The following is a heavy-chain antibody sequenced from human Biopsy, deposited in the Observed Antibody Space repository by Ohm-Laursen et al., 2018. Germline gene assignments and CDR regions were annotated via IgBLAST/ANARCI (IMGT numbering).Heavy chain of an antibody. J-gene: IGHJ4*02. CDR3: ARESNPKRLGD. D-gene: IGHD3-16*01. V-gene: IGHV1-2*02. Sequence: SVKVSCKASGYTFTGYYIHWVRQAPGQGLEWMGYINPKNGDTNYKQKFRGRVTVTRDTSINTLYVDLSRLTPDDTAVYYCARESNPKRLGDWGQGTLVTVSS. CDR1: GYTFTGYY. CDR2: INPKNGDT.